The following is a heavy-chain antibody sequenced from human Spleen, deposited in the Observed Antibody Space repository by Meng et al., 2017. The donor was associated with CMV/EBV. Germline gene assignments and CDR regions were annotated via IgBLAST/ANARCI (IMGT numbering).Heavy chain of an antibody. CDR2: TRYDGNQK. D-gene: IGHD1-26*01. Sequence: GESLKISCATSSFTFGSYGMHWVRQAPGKGLEWVAFTRYDGNQKYYAGSVKGRFTISRDNSKNTLYLQINSLRADDTAVYYCAKGAVGATTSYYFDYWGQGTLVTVSS. J-gene: IGHJ4*02. V-gene: IGHV3-30*02. CDR1: SFTFGSYG. CDR3: AKGAVGATTSYYFDY.